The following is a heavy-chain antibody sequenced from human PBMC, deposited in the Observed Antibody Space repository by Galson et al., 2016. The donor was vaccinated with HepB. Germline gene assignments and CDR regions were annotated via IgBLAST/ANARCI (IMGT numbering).Heavy chain of an antibody. CDR1: GFTVGDNY. CDR2: IYRSGGT. Sequence: SLRLSCAASGFTVGDNYMSWFRQAPGKGLEWVSLIYRSGGTGYADSVKGRFTISRDSSKNTVYLQMNSLRAEDTAVYYCARDRGFYSSTWDWGQGTLVTVSS. D-gene: IGHD2/OR15-2a*01. J-gene: IGHJ4*02. V-gene: IGHV3-53*01. CDR3: ARDRGFYSSTWD.